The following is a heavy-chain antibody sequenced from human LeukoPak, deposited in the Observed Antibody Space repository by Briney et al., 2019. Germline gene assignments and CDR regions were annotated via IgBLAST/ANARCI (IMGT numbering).Heavy chain of an antibody. CDR3: ARDYADYVGYFFFDY. CDR2: ISGGGETT. J-gene: IGHJ4*02. Sequence: GGSLRLSCAASGFTFNNYAVNWVRQAPGKGLEWVSSISGGGETTYYADSAKGRFTISRDNSQNTLYLQMNSLRAEDTAIYYCARDYADYVGYFFFDYWGQGTLVTVSS. CDR1: GFTFNNYA. D-gene: IGHD4-17*01. V-gene: IGHV3-23*01.